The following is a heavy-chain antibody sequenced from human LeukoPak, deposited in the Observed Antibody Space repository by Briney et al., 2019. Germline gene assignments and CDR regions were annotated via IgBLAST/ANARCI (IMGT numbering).Heavy chain of an antibody. V-gene: IGHV1-46*01. Sequence: ASVTVSFKASGYTFTNYYMHWVRQAPGQGLEWMGIITPSGGSTNYAQKFQGRVTMTEDTSTDTAYMELSSLRSEDTAVYYCATRSIAAAGKRGLRANWFDPWGQGTLVTVSS. CDR2: ITPSGGST. CDR1: GYTFTNYY. J-gene: IGHJ5*02. CDR3: ATRSIAAAGKRGLRANWFDP. D-gene: IGHD6-13*01.